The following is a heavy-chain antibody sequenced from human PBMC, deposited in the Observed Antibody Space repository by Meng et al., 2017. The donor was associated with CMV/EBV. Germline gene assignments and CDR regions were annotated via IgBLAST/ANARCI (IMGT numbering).Heavy chain of an antibody. Sequence: GESLKISCAASGFTFSDYYMSWIRQAPGKGLEWVSVIYSGGSSTYYADSVKGRFTISRDNSKNTLYLQMNSLRAEDTAVYYCAKESCSSTSCYNYFDYWGQGTLVTVSS. V-gene: IGHV3-23*03. CDR1: GFTFSDYY. CDR3: AKESCSSTSCYNYFDY. CDR2: IYSGGSST. D-gene: IGHD2-2*02. J-gene: IGHJ4*02.